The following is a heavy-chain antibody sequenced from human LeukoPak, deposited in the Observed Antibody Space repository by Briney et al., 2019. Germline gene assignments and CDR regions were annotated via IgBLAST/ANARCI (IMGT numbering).Heavy chain of an antibody. CDR2: IYYSGST. Sequence: SETLSLTCTVSGGSISSYYWSWIRQPPGKGLEWIGYIYYSGSTNYNPSLKSRVTISVDTSKNQFSLKLSSVTAADTAVYCCARGGSSSIYGMDVWGQGTTVTVSS. CDR1: GGSISSYY. CDR3: ARGGSSSIYGMDV. J-gene: IGHJ6*02. V-gene: IGHV4-59*01. D-gene: IGHD6-6*01.